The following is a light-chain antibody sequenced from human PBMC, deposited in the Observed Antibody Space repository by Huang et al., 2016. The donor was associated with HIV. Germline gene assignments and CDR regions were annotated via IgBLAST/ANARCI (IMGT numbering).Light chain of an antibody. J-gene: IGKJ4*01. Sequence: EIVLTQSPATLSLSPGERATLSCRASQSVSSYLAWYQQKPGQAPRLLIYDASNRATGIPARFSGSGSGTYFTLTISSLEPEDFAVYYCQQRSNWAPITFGGGTKVEIK. CDR1: QSVSSY. CDR2: DAS. CDR3: QQRSNWAPIT. V-gene: IGKV3-11*01.